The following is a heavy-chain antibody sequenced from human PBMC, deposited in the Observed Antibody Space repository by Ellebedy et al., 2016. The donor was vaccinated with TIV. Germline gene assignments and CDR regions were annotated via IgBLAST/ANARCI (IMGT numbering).Heavy chain of an antibody. J-gene: IGHJ4*02. D-gene: IGHD3-22*01. V-gene: IGHV1-69*13. CDR1: SYTFISFG. CDR3: ARVTRYLYDRSGYYWGY. Sequence: ASVKVSXKASSYTFISFGISWVRQAPGQGLEWMGGIRPLFGPPNYAQKFQGRVTITADGSTSTAYMELSSLRSEDTAVYYCARVTRYLYDRSGYYWGYWGQGTLVTVSS. CDR2: IRPLFGPP.